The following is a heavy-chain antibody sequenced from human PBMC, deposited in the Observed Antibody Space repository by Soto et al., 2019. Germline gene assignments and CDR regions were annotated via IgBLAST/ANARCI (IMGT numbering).Heavy chain of an antibody. J-gene: IGHJ5*02. Sequence: QVQLVESGGGVVQPGRSLTLSCVASGFTLSNYGMHWVRQAPGKGLEWVAVIWYDGTATYSVDSVKGRFSISRDNAKNERFLQVSMLRAEDTAVYYWARNVGSSGSSRGVDPWGPGTLVTVSS. CDR1: GFTLSNYG. CDR2: IWYDGTAT. D-gene: IGHD3-10*01. V-gene: IGHV3-33*01. CDR3: ARNVGSSGSSRGVDP.